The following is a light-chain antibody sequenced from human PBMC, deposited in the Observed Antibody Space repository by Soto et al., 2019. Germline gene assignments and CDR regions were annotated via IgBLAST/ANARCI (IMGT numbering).Light chain of an antibody. CDR2: DVT. V-gene: IGLV2-14*03. Sequence: QSVLTQPASVSGSPGQSSTISCTGTSSDVGGFNYVSWYQQHPGKAPKLMMYDVTNRPSGVSYRFSGSRSGNTASLTISGLQAEDAADYYGNSYKSSSTYVFGTGTKVTVL. CDR3: NSYKSSSTYV. CDR1: SSDVGGFNY. J-gene: IGLJ1*01.